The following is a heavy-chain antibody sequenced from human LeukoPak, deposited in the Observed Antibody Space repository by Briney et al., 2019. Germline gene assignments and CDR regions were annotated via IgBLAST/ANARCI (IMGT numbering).Heavy chain of an antibody. CDR2: INAGNGNT. J-gene: IGHJ3*02. Sequence: ASVTVSCKASGYTFTSYAMHWVRQAPGQRLEWMGWINAGNGNTKYSQKFQGRVTITRDTSASTAYMELSSLRSEDTAVYYCARDDSSEGAFDIWGQGTMVTVSS. V-gene: IGHV1-3*01. CDR1: GYTFTSYA. D-gene: IGHD6-25*01. CDR3: ARDDSSEGAFDI.